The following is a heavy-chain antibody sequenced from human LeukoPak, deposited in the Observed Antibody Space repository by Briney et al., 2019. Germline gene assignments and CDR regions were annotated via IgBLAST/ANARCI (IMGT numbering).Heavy chain of an antibody. CDR1: GFTFSSYA. CDR2: ISYDGSNK. V-gene: IGHV3-30-3*01. J-gene: IGHJ5*02. D-gene: IGHD2-2*01. CDR3: ARYGRIVVVPAATNWFDP. Sequence: GGSLRLSCAASGFTFSSYAMHWVRQAPGKGLEGVAVISYDGSNKYYADSVKGRFTISRDNSKNTLYLQMNSLRAEDTAVYYCARYGRIVVVPAATNWFDPWGQGTLVTVSS.